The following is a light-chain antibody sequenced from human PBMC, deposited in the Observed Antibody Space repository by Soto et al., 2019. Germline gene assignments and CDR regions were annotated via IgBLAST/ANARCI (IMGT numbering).Light chain of an antibody. CDR3: SSYAGQNNYV. Sequence: QSALTHPPSASGSPGQSVTISCTGTSSDVGGYNYVSWYQQHPGRAPKLMIYEVIKRPSGVPDRFSGSRSGNTASLTVSELQAEYEADYYCSSYAGQNNYVFGTGTKLTVL. CDR1: SSDVGGYNY. CDR2: EVI. V-gene: IGLV2-8*01. J-gene: IGLJ1*01.